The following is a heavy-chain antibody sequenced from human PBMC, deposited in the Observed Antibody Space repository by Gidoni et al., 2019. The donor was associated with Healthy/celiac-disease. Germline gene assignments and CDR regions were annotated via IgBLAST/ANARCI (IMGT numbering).Heavy chain of an antibody. J-gene: IGHJ4*02. CDR2: INHSGST. V-gene: IGHV4-34*01. CDR3: ARVRVRGKAVDY. Sequence: QVQLQQWGAGLLKPSETLSLTCAVYGGSFSGYYWSWIRQPPGKGLEWIGEINHSGSTNYNPSLKSRVTISVDTSKNQFSLKLSSVTAADTAVYYCARVRVRGKAVDYWGQGTLVTVSS. CDR1: GGSFSGYY. D-gene: IGHD3-10*01.